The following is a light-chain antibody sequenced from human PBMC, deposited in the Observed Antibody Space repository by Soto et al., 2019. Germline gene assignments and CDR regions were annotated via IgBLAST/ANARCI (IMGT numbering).Light chain of an antibody. CDR2: ATS. CDR1: QSVSGN. CDR3: HQFGYSPRT. V-gene: IGKV3-20*01. J-gene: IGKJ1*01. Sequence: EVVMTQSPGTLSVSPWEIASLSCRASQSVSGNLAWYQQTPGQAPRLLIFATSRRATDIPDRFSGSGSGTDFTLAIRRLEPEDFAVYYCHQFGYSPRTFGQGTKVDIK.